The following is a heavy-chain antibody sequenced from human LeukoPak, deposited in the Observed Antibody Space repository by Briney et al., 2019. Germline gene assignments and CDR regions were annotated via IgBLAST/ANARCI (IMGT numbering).Heavy chain of an antibody. V-gene: IGHV4-31*03. CDR2: IYYSGST. CDR3: ARRAYRYNYYYYGMDV. CDR1: GGSISSGGYY. D-gene: IGHD4-4*01. J-gene: IGHJ6*02. Sequence: SETLSLTCTVSGGSISSGGYYWSWIRQHPGKRLEWIGYIYYSGSTYYNPSLKSRVTISVDTSKNQFSLKLSSVTAADTAVYYCARRAYRYNYYYYGMDVWGQGTTVTVSS.